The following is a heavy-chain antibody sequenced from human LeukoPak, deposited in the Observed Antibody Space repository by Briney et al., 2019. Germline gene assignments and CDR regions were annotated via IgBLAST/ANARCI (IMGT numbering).Heavy chain of an antibody. CDR1: GGSISSYY. V-gene: IGHV4-59*08. Sequence: SETLSLTCTVSGGSISSYYWSWIRQPPGKGLEWIGYIYYSGSTNYNPSLKSRVTISVDTPKNQFSLKLSSVTAADTAVYYCASSSWTVGVYYFDYWGQGTLVTVSS. D-gene: IGHD6-13*01. CDR2: IYYSGST. J-gene: IGHJ4*02. CDR3: ASSSWTVGVYYFDY.